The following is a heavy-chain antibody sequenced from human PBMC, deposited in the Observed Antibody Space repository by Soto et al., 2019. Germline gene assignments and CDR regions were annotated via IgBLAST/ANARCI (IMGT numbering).Heavy chain of an antibody. J-gene: IGHJ5*02. V-gene: IGHV4-4*07. Sequence: SETLSLTCTVSGASISGFYWRWIRKSAGKGLEWIGRIYATATTDNNPTLKSRVMMSVDTAKKQFSLKLRSVTAADTAVYYCVRDGTKSLRDWFDPWGQGISVTVSS. CDR2: IYATATT. CDR3: VRDGTKSLRDWFDP. CDR1: GASISGFY. D-gene: IGHD1-1*01.